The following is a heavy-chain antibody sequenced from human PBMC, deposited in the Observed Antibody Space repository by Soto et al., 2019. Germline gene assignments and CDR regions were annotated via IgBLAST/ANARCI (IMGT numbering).Heavy chain of an antibody. Sequence: EVQLVESGGGLVKPGGSLRLSCAASGFNFNSYTINWVRQAPGKRLEWLSSISSSGYIFSTDSVRGRFTISRDNAKNSVHLQINSLRAAATAVYFCARDCSGGSCCPGMDVWGQGTTVTVSS. D-gene: IGHD2-15*01. J-gene: IGHJ6*02. CDR1: GFNFNSYT. CDR2: ISSSGYI. CDR3: ARDCSGGSCCPGMDV. V-gene: IGHV3-21*01.